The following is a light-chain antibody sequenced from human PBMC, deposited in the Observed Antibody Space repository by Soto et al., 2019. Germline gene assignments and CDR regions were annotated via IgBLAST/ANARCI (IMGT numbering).Light chain of an antibody. Sequence: EIVMTQSPATLSVSPGERVTLSCRASQSVTSNLAWYQQKPGQAPRLLIYGASSRANGIPARFSGSGSGTEFTLTISSLQSEDFAVYYCQQYNNWPPPFGGGTKVEMK. CDR3: QQYNNWPPP. J-gene: IGKJ4*01. CDR1: QSVTSN. V-gene: IGKV3-15*01. CDR2: GAS.